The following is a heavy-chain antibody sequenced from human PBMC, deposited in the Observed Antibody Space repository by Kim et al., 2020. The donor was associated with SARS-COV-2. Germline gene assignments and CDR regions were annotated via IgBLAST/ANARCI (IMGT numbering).Heavy chain of an antibody. Sequence: VKCRFTITRDMAKNPLYLQMNSLRAEDTAVYYCANQGIVVVIATPSYFDYWGQGTLVTVSS. V-gene: IGHV3-23*01. CDR3: ANQGIVVVIATPSYFDY. J-gene: IGHJ4*02. D-gene: IGHD2-21*01.